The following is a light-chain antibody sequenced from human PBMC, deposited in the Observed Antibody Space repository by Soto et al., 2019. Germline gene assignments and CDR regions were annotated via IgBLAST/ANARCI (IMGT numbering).Light chain of an antibody. V-gene: IGKV3-15*01. J-gene: IGKJ1*01. CDR3: QQYNNWPRT. CDR2: GAS. Sequence: EIVITQSPATLSVPPGERATLSCRASQSVSSKLAWYQQKPGQAPRLLIYGASTRATGIPARFSGSGSGTEFTLTISSLQSEDFAVYYCQQYNNWPRTFGQGTKVDIK. CDR1: QSVSSK.